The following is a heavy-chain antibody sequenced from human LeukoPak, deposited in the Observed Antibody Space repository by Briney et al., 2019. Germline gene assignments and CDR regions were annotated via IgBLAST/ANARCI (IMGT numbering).Heavy chain of an antibody. Sequence: SETLSLTCTVSGGSISSSSYYWGWIRQPPGKGLDWIGSIYHSGSTYYNPSLKSRVTISVDTSKNQFSLKLSSVTAADTAVYYCARLRREVGATRYYFDYWGQGTLVTVSS. J-gene: IGHJ4*02. CDR1: GGSISSSSYY. CDR3: ARLRREVGATRYYFDY. D-gene: IGHD1-26*01. CDR2: IYHSGST. V-gene: IGHV4-39*07.